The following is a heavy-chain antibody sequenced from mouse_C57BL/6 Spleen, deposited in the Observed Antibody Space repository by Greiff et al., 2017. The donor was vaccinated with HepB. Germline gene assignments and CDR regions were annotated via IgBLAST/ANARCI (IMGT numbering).Heavy chain of an antibody. CDR2: ISYDGSN. V-gene: IGHV3-6*01. CDR3: ARGGLRDYVDY. D-gene: IGHD2-2*01. J-gene: IGHJ2*01. Sequence: EVKLMESGPGLVKPSQSLSLTCSVTGYSITSGYYWNWIRQFPGNKLEWMGYISYDGSNNYNPTLKNRISITRDTSKNQFFLKLKSVTTEDTVTDDCARGGLRDYVDYWGQGTTLTVSS. CDR1: GYSITSGYY.